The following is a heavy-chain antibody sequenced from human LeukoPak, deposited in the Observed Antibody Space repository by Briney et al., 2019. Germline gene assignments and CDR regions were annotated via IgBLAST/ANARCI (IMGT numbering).Heavy chain of an antibody. J-gene: IGHJ4*02. CDR3: QCGYGDYTENY. CDR2: INSNSCGT. Sequence: ASVKVSCKASVYTFTGYYMHWVGQPPGQGREGMGLINSNSCGTNYVQKFQGRVTMTRDTSTSTAYMELTRLRSDDTAVSYCQCGYGDYTENYWGQGTLVTVSS. CDR1: VYTFTGYY. D-gene: IGHD4-17*01. V-gene: IGHV1-2*02.